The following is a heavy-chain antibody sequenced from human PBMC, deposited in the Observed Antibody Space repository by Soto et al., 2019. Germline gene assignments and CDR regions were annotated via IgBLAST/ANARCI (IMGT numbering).Heavy chain of an antibody. J-gene: IGHJ6*02. V-gene: IGHV1-3*01. CDR1: GYTFTSYA. CDR3: ARLYSHYDFWSGYYPDYYGMDV. Sequence: ASVKVSCKASGYTFTSYAMHWVRQAPGQRLEWMGWINAGNGNTKYSQKFQGRVTITRDTSASTAYMELSSLRSEDTAVYYCARLYSHYDFWSGYYPDYYGMDVWGQGTTVTVSS. D-gene: IGHD3-3*01. CDR2: INAGNGNT.